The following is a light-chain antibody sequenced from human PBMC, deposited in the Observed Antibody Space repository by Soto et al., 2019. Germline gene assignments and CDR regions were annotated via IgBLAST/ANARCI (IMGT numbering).Light chain of an antibody. V-gene: IGKV1-5*03. CDR1: QSIRSW. Sequence: DVQMTQSPSTLSASIGDRVTITCLASQSIRSWLAWYQQKPGKAPKFLIYQASSLESGVPSRFSGSESGTEFTLTISSLQPDDVATYYCQQYDTYPYTFGQGTKLEI. CDR3: QQYDTYPYT. J-gene: IGKJ2*01. CDR2: QAS.